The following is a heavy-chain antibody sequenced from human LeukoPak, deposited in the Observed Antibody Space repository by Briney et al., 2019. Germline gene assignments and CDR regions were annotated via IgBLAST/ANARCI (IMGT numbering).Heavy chain of an antibody. CDR3: ARDLGQQLVSNWFDP. D-gene: IGHD6-13*01. CDR2: MNPNSGNT. CDR1: GYTFTSYD. Sequence: ASVKVSCKASGYTFTSYDINWVRQATGQGLEWMRWMNPNSGNTGYAQKFQGRVTMTRNTSISTAYMELSSLRSEDTAVYYCARDLGQQLVSNWFDPWGQGTLVTVSS. V-gene: IGHV1-8*01. J-gene: IGHJ5*02.